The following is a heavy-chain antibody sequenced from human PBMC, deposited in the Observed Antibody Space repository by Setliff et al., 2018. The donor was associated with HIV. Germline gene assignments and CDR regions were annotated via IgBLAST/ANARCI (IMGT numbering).Heavy chain of an antibody. V-gene: IGHV1-46*01. Sequence: PSVKVSCKTSGGTLSNYVITWVRQAPGQGLEWMGIINPSGGGTYYAQKFQGRVTMPWDTSTSTVYMELSSLRSEDTAVYYCARAPYYDRSGYPGANDAFDIWGQGTMVTVSS. D-gene: IGHD3-22*01. CDR3: ARAPYYDRSGYPGANDAFDI. CDR1: GGTLSNYV. CDR2: INPSGGGT. J-gene: IGHJ3*02.